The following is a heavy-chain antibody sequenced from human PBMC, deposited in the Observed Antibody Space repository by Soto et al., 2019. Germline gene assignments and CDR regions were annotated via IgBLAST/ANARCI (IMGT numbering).Heavy chain of an antibody. Sequence: GESLKISCKASGYNFASYWIAWVRQMPGKGLEWMGIVYPGDSDTRYSPSFQGQVTISADKYISTAYLQWRSLKASDTAMYYCARVTTYYYDSSGYYTRDPFDYWGQGNLVTVS. V-gene: IGHV5-51*01. CDR2: VYPGDSDT. CDR3: ARVTTYYYDSSGYYTRDPFDY. D-gene: IGHD3-22*01. J-gene: IGHJ4*02. CDR1: GYNFASYW.